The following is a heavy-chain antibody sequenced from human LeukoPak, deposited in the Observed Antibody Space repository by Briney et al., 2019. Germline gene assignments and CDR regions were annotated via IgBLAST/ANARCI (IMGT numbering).Heavy chain of an antibody. D-gene: IGHD3-22*01. J-gene: IGHJ3*02. Sequence: GGSLRLSCAASGFTVNNKYMTWVRQAPGRGLEWVSLIYNDGRTYYADSVKGRCTISRDNLKNVLYLQMNSLKVEDTALYYCARGLFLSGYLDAFDIWGQGTVVTVSS. CDR3: ARGLFLSGYLDAFDI. CDR1: GFTVNNKY. CDR2: IYNDGRT. V-gene: IGHV3-53*01.